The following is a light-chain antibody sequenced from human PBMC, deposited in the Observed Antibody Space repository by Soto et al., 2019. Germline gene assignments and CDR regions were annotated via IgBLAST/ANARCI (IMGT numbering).Light chain of an antibody. J-gene: IGLJ3*02. CDR2: EVT. CDR1: SSDIGTYDY. V-gene: IGLV2-14*01. CDR3: SSYTSSSTWV. Sequence: QSALTQPASVSGSPGQSITISCTGTSSDIGTYDYVSWYQQHPGEAPKLMIFEVTNRPSGVSNRFSASKSGNTASLTISGLQAEDEADYYCSSYTSSSTWVFGGGTKLTVL.